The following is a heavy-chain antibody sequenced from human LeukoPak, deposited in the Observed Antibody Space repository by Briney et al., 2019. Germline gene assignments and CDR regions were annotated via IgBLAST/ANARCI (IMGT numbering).Heavy chain of an antibody. D-gene: IGHD6-19*01. CDR2: INPNSGGT. CDR1: GYTFTGYY. CDR3: ARSPLGLAVAGSFDY. J-gene: IGHJ4*02. V-gene: IGHV1-2*02. Sequence: ASVKVSCEASGYTFTGYYMHWVRQAPGQGLEWMGWINPNSGGTNYAQKFQGRVTMTRDTSISTAYMELSRLRSDDTAVYYCARSPLGLAVAGSFDYWGQGTLVTVSS.